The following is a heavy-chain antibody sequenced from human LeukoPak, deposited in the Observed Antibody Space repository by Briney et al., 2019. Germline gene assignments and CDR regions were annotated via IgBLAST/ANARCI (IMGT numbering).Heavy chain of an antibody. J-gene: IGHJ1*01. Sequence: GGSLRLSCVASGYSFSSYGMHWVRQAPGKGLEWISGINNYGGGMTYADSVKGRFTISRDNTKNSVYLQMSSLRSEDTAMYHCAVSPRTPVSAWGQGTLGTVSS. CDR3: AVSPRTPVSA. D-gene: IGHD5/OR15-5a*01. CDR1: GYSFSSYG. V-gene: IGHV3-48*04. CDR2: INNYGGGM.